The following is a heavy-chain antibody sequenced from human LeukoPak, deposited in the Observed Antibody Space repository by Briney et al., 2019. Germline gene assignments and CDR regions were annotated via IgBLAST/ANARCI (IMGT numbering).Heavy chain of an antibody. Sequence: GRSLRLSCAASGFTFSSYAMHWVRQAPGKGLEWVAVISYDGSNKYYADSVRGRFTISRDNSKNTLYLQMNSLRAEDTAVYYCAKDLQSSSWFLDYWGQGTLVTVSS. CDR1: GFTFSSYA. J-gene: IGHJ4*02. CDR2: ISYDGSNK. V-gene: IGHV3-30-3*01. CDR3: AKDLQSSSWFLDY. D-gene: IGHD6-13*01.